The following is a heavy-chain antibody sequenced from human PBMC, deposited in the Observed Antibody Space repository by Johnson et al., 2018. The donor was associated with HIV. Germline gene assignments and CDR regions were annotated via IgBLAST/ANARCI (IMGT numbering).Heavy chain of an antibody. V-gene: IGHV3-74*01. CDR1: GFTFSSYW. CDR3: ARGGYCRGGSCYPYDAFDI. Sequence: VQLVESGGGLVQPGGSLRLSCAASGFTFSSYWMHWVRQAPGKGLVWVSRINSDGSNTTYTDSVKVRFTISRDNAKNTLYLQMNSLRAEDTAVYYCARGGYCRGGSCYPYDAFDIWGQGTMVNVSS. CDR2: INSDGSNT. D-gene: IGHD2-15*01. J-gene: IGHJ3*02.